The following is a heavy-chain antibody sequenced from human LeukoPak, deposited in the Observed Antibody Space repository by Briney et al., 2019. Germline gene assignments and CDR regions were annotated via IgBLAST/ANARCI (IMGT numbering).Heavy chain of an antibody. V-gene: IGHV3-74*01. CDR3: ARVPGYSGYFYGMDV. J-gene: IGHJ6*02. CDR2: SKDDGSRK. Sequence: GGSLRLSCAASGFTFSSDWTHWGRHAPGEGLVWGSRSKDDGSRKGYADSVKGRFTISRDNAKNTLYLQMNSLRAEDTAVYYCARVPGYSGYFYGMDVWGQGTTVTVSS. D-gene: IGHD5-12*01. CDR1: GFTFSSDW.